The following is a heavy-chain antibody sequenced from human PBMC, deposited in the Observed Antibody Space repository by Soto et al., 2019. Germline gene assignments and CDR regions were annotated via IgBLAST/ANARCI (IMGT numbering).Heavy chain of an antibody. CDR1: GFSLSTSGVG. D-gene: IGHD3-10*01. J-gene: IGHJ5*02. Sequence: SGPTLVNPTQTLTLTCTFSGFSLSTSGVGVGWIRQPPGKALEWLALIYWDDDKRYSPSLKSRLTITKDTSKNQVVLTMTNMDPVDTATYYCAHRSITMVRGVIINWFDPWGQGTLVTVSS. V-gene: IGHV2-5*02. CDR3: AHRSITMVRGVIINWFDP. CDR2: IYWDDDK.